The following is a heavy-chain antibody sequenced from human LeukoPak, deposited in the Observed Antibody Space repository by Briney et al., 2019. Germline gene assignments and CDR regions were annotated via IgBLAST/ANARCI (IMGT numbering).Heavy chain of an antibody. D-gene: IGHD2-2*01. V-gene: IGHV1-18*04. Sequence: ASVKVSCKASGYTFTSYGISWVRQAPGQGLEWMGWISAYNGNTNYAQKLQGRVTMTIDTSTSTAYMELRSLRSDDTAVYYCARIPPVVVPAAPNWFDPWGQGTLVTVSS. CDR2: ISAYNGNT. J-gene: IGHJ5*02. CDR3: ARIPPVVVPAAPNWFDP. CDR1: GYTFTSYG.